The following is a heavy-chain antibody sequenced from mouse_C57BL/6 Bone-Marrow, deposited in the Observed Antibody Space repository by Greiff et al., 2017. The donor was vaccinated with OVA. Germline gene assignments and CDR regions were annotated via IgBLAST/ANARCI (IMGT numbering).Heavy chain of an antibody. V-gene: IGHV10-1*01. CDR2: IRSKSNNYAT. CDR3: VRHEGGYFAY. CDR1: GFSFNTYA. D-gene: IGHD2-2*01. J-gene: IGHJ3*01. Sequence: DVMLVESGGGLVQPKGSLKLSCAASGFSFNTYAMNWVRQAPGKGLEWVARIRSKSNNYATYYADSVKDRFTISRDDSESMLYLQMNNLKTEDTAMYYCVRHEGGYFAYWGQGTLVTVSA.